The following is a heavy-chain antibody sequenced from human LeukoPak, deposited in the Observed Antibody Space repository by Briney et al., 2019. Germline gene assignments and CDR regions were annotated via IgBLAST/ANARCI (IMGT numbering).Heavy chain of an antibody. Sequence: PSETLSLTCTVSGGSISSYYWSWIRQPPGKGLDWIGYIYYSGSTNYNPSLKSRVTISVDTSKNQFSLKLSSVTAADTAVYYCARGGYSGYDPPAYWGQGTLVTVSS. CDR3: ARGGYSGYDPPAY. CDR2: IYYSGST. D-gene: IGHD5-12*01. V-gene: IGHV4-59*01. CDR1: GGSISSYY. J-gene: IGHJ4*02.